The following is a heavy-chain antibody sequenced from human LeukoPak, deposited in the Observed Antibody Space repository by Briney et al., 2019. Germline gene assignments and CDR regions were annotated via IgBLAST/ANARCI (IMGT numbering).Heavy chain of an antibody. J-gene: IGHJ4*02. V-gene: IGHV4-34*01. CDR3: ARGIVPPAPDY. CDR2: INHSGST. D-gene: IGHD2-2*01. Sequence: PSETLSLTCAVYGGSFSGYYWSWLRQPPGKGLEWIGEINHSGSTNYNPSLKSRVTISVDTSKNQFSLKLSSVTAADTAVYYCARGIVPPAPDYWGQGTLVTVSS. CDR1: GGSFSGYY.